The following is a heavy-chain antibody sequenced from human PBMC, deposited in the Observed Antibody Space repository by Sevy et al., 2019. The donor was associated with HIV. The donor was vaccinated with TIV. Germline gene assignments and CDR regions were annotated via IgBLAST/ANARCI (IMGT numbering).Heavy chain of an antibody. Sequence: GGSLRLSCAASGFTFDDYAMHWVRQAPGKGLEWDSGISWNSGSIGYADSVKGRFTISRDNAKNSLYLQMNSLRAEDTALYYCAKDMSTRLSGYSSGWGFDYWGQGTLVTVSS. J-gene: IGHJ4*02. CDR1: GFTFDDYA. CDR3: AKDMSTRLSGYSSGWGFDY. D-gene: IGHD6-19*01. V-gene: IGHV3-9*01. CDR2: ISWNSGSI.